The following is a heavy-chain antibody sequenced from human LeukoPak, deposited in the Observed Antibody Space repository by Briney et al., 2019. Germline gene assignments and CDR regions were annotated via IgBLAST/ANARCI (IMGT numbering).Heavy chain of an antibody. D-gene: IGHD2-15*01. CDR2: IYYTGTT. J-gene: IGHJ4*02. V-gene: IGHV4-59*08. CDR1: GGSISGYF. CDR3: ARHLTATNFPFDY. Sequence: PSETLSLTCTVSGGSISGYFWSWIRQPPGQGLEWIGYIYYTGTTSYNPSLKGRLTISVDRSKNQFSLKLNSVTATDTAVYYCARHLTATNFPFDYWGQGTLVTVSS.